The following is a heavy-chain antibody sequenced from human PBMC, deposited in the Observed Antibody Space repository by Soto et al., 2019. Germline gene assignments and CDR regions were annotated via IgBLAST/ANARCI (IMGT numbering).Heavy chain of an antibody. Sequence: SETLSLTCTVSGVSITSHDWSWIRQSPGKGLEWIAYMHHSGSMYYNPSLKSRVTISVDRSKNQFSLKLSSVTAADTAVYYCARGIPSGSRDGGGFDPWGQGIMVTVSS. CDR1: GVSITSHD. V-gene: IGHV4-59*11. D-gene: IGHD6-13*01. CDR2: MHHSGSM. CDR3: ARGIPSGSRDGGGFDP. J-gene: IGHJ5*02.